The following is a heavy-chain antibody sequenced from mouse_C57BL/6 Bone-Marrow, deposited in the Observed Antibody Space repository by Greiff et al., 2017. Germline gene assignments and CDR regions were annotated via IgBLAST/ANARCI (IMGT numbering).Heavy chain of an antibody. V-gene: IGHV1-69*01. CDR3: ARREAMITTSYYAMDY. D-gene: IGHD2-4*01. J-gene: IGHJ4*01. CDR1: GYTFTSYW. CDR2: IDPSDSYT. Sequence: QVQLKQSGAELVMPGASVKLSCKASGYTFTSYWMHWVKQRPGQGLEWIGEIDPSDSYTNYNQKFKGKYTLTVDKSSSTAYMQLSSLTSEDSAVYYCARREAMITTSYYAMDYWGQGTSVTVSS.